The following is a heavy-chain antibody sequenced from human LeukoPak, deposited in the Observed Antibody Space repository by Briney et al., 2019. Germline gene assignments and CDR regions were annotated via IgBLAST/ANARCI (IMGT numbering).Heavy chain of an antibody. CDR2: INGADTTT. V-gene: IGHV3-23*01. Sequence: PGGSLRLSCAASGFTFRNYAMSWVRQAPGRGLEWVSGINGADTTTLYADSAKGRFTISRDNSKNALSLQMNSLRAEDTAVYYCVRNQWVEQYWYFDLWGRGTLVTVSS. D-gene: IGHD1/OR15-1a*01. CDR1: GFTFRNYA. J-gene: IGHJ2*01. CDR3: VRNQWVEQYWYFDL.